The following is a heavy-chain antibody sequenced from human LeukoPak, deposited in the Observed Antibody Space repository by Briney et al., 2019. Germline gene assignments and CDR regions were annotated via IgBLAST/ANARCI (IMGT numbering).Heavy chain of an antibody. J-gene: IGHJ4*02. Sequence: SETLSLTCAVYGGSFSGYYWSWIRQPPGKGLEWIGEINHSGSTNYNPSLKSRVTISVDTSKNQFSLKLSSVTAADTAVYYCARGRPVYGPTDFDYWAREPWSPSPQ. CDR1: GGSFSGYY. D-gene: IGHD4-17*01. CDR3: ARGRPVYGPTDFDY. V-gene: IGHV4-34*01. CDR2: INHSGST.